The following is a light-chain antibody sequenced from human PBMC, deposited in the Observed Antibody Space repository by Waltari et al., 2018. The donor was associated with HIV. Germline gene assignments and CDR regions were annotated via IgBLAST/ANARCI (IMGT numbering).Light chain of an antibody. V-gene: IGKV3-20*01. Sequence: EIVLTQSPGTLSLSPGERATLSCRASQSVSKNYLAWYQQKSGQAPRLLIYGASSRATGIADRCSGSGSGTDFTLTISRLEPEDFAVYYCQQYGSSPCTFGPGTKVDVK. J-gene: IGKJ3*01. CDR3: QQYGSSPCT. CDR2: GAS. CDR1: QSVSKNY.